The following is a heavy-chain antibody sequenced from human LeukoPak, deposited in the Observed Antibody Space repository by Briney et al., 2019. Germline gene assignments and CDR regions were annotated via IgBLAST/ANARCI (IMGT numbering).Heavy chain of an antibody. CDR1: GGSISNYY. CDR3: ARRGFMDV. Sequence: SETLSLTCTVSGGSISNYYWSWVRQPSGKGLEWIGYIDNSGSITYNPSLKSRVTTSVDMSKNQFSLKLSSVTAADTAVYYCARRGFMDVWGKGTTVTVSS. J-gene: IGHJ6*03. V-gene: IGHV4-59*01. CDR2: IDNSGSI.